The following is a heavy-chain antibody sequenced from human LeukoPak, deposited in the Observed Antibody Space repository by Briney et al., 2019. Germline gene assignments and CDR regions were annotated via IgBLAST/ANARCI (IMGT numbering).Heavy chain of an antibody. CDR1: GFHFTSPS. D-gene: IGHD3-10*01. Sequence: EGSLRLSFAASGFHFTSPSMRWPLHPPVQRLEWVSAISGSGGSTYYADSVKGRFTISRDNSKNTLYLQMNSLRAEDTAVYYCARELHDYFDYWGQGTLVTVSS. V-gene: IGHV3-23*01. CDR2: ISGSGGST. CDR3: ARELHDYFDY. J-gene: IGHJ4*02.